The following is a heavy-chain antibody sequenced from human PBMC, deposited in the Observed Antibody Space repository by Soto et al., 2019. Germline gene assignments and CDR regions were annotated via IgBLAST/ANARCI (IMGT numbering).Heavy chain of an antibody. D-gene: IGHD6-13*01. CDR1: GYSFTSYW. Sequence: PGESLKISCKGSGYSFTSYWIGWVRQMPGKGLGWMGIIYPGDSDTRYSPSFQGQVTISADKSISTAYLQWSSLKASDTAMYYCATRVQDPGKYYYGMDVWGQGTTVTVSS. V-gene: IGHV5-51*01. CDR2: IYPGDSDT. J-gene: IGHJ6*02. CDR3: ATRVQDPGKYYYGMDV.